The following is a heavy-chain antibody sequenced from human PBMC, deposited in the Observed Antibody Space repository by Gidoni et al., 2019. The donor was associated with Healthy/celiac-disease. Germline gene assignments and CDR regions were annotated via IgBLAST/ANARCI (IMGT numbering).Heavy chain of an antibody. Sequence: EVQLVESGGGLVQPGGSLRLSCAASGFTFRSYSMHWVRQAPGKGLEWVSYISSSISTIYYADTVKGRFTISRDNAKNSLYLQMNSLRDEDTAVYYCARYKDRVVRGLWGVSSQGYYFDYWGQGTLVTVSS. CDR1: GFTFRSYS. J-gene: IGHJ4*02. V-gene: IGHV3-48*02. CDR3: ARYKDRVVRGLWGVSSQGYYFDY. D-gene: IGHD3-10*01. CDR2: ISSSISTI.